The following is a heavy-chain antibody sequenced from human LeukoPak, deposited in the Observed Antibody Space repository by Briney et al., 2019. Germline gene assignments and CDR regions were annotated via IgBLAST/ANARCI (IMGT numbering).Heavy chain of an antibody. D-gene: IGHD3-22*01. CDR1: GGSISSSSYY. CDR3: ANGGTYSSGP. J-gene: IGHJ5*02. CDR2: IKPDGSAQ. V-gene: IGHV3-7*01. Sequence: ETLSLTCTVSGGSISSSSYYWGWIRQAPGKGLEWVATIKPDGSAQYYVDSVKGRFTISRDNAKNSLFLQINSLRAEDTAVYYCANGGTYSSGPWGQGTLVTVSS.